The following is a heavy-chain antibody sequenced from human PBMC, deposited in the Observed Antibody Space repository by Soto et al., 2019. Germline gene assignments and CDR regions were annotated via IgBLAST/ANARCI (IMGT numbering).Heavy chain of an antibody. CDR3: ARDASLLVPPSY. D-gene: IGHD6-6*01. Sequence: SVTLSWTASGGAFSGYAIIWVRQAPGQGLEWMGGIIPIFGTANYAQKFQGRVTITADESTSTAYMELSSLRSEDTAVYYCARDASLLVPPSYWGQGTLVTVSS. CDR1: GGAFSGYA. V-gene: IGHV1-69*13. J-gene: IGHJ4*02. CDR2: IIPIFGTA.